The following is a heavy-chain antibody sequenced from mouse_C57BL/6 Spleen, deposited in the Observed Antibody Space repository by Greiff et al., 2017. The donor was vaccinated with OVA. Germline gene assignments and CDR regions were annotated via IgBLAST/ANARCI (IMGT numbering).Heavy chain of an antibody. V-gene: IGHV1-64*01. CDR2: IHPNSGST. J-gene: IGHJ2*01. D-gene: IGHD2-5*01. Sequence: QVQLQQPGAELVKPGASVKLSCKASGYTFTSYWMHWVKQRPGQGLEWIGMIHPNSGSTNYNEKFKSKATLTVDKSSSTAYIQLSSLTSEDSAVYYCAKDGTDSNYPYYFDYWGQGTTLTVSS. CDR3: AKDGTDSNYPYYFDY. CDR1: GYTFTSYW.